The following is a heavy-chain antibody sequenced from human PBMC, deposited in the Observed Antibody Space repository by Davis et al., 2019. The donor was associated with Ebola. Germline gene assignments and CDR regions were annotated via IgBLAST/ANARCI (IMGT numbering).Heavy chain of an antibody. V-gene: IGHV4-39*07. Sequence: MPSETLSLTCTVSGGSISSSYYWGWIRQPPGKGLEWIGYIYYSGSTYYNPSLKSRVTISVDTSKNQFSLKLSSVTAADTAMYYCARGTDGYNPGGYFDSWGRGTMVTVSS. CDR2: IYYSGST. CDR1: GGSISSSYY. CDR3: ARGTDGYNPGGYFDS. J-gene: IGHJ4*02. D-gene: IGHD5-24*01.